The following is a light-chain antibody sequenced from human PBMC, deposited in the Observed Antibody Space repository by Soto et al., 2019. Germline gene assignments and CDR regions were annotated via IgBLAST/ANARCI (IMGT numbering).Light chain of an antibody. J-gene: IGKJ2*01. V-gene: IGKV1-9*01. CDR3: QQLNSYPRT. CDR2: AAS. CDR1: QGIGSY. Sequence: DIQLTQSPSFLSASVGDRVTITCRASQGIGSYLAWLQQKPGKAPQVLIFAASTLERGVPSRFSGSGSGTEFSLTISSLQPEDFATYYCQQLNSYPRTFGQGTKLEIK.